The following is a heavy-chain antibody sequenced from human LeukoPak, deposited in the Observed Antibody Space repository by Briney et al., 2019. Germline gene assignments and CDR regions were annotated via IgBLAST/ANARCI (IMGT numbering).Heavy chain of an antibody. J-gene: IGHJ4*02. CDR3: ARDPDSGSYYSSGY. Sequence: SVKVSCKASGGAFSSYAISWVRQAPGQGLEWMGRIIPILGIANYAQKFQGRVTITADKSTSTAYMELSSLRSEDTAVCYCARDPDSGSYYSSGYWGQGTLVTVSS. CDR2: IIPILGIA. CDR1: GGAFSSYA. D-gene: IGHD1-26*01. V-gene: IGHV1-69*04.